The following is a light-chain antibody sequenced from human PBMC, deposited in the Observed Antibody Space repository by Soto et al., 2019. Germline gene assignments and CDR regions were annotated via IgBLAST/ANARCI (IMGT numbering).Light chain of an antibody. CDR2: DVT. V-gene: IGLV2-14*01. CDR3: SSYTSSSTVV. CDR1: NSDVGGYNY. J-gene: IGLJ2*01. Sequence: QSALTQPASVSGSPGQSITISCTGTNSDVGGYNYVSWYQQHPGKAPTLMIYDVTNRPSGVSNRFSGSRSGNTASLTISGLQAEYEADYYCSSYTSSSTVVFGGGTKLTVL.